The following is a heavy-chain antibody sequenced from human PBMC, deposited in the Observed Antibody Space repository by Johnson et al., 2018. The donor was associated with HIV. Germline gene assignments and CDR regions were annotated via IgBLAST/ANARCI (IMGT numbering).Heavy chain of an antibody. V-gene: IGHV3-66*04. CDR1: GFSVSSNY. D-gene: IGHD2-2*01. CDR3: ARRCSSSSCTHGAFDI. CDR2: IYSGGST. Sequence: VQLVESGGGLVQPGGCLRLSCAASGFSVSSNYMSWVRQAPGKGLEWVSVIYSGGSTYYADSVKGRFTISRDNSKNTLYLQMNSLRAEDTAMYYCARRCSSSSCTHGAFDIWGQGTVVTVSS. J-gene: IGHJ3*02.